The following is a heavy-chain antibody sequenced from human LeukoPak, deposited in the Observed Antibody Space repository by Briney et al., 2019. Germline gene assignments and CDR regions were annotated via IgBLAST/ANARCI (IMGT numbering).Heavy chain of an antibody. CDR3: ARGRNLAV. J-gene: IGHJ6*02. CDR2: IKEDGSEK. V-gene: IGHV3-7*01. Sequence: GGSLRLSCAASGFTLSSYWMSWVRQAPGKGLEWVANIKEDGSEKYYVDSVKGRFTISRDNAKKSLFLQMNSLRVEDTAVYYCARGRNLAVWGQGTTVTVSS. CDR1: GFTLSSYW.